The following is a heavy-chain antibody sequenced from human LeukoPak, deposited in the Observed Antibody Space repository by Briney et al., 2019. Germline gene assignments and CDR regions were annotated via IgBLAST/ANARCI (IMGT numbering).Heavy chain of an antibody. V-gene: IGHV4-30-4*08. J-gene: IGHJ4*02. CDR1: GGSIGSGDYY. CDR3: ARVSHYDILTGYPAKYYFDY. D-gene: IGHD3-9*01. CDR2: IYYSGST. Sequence: SQTLSLTCTVSGGSIGSGDYYWSWIRQPPGKGLEWIGYIYYSGSTYYNPSLKSRVTISVDTSKNQFSLKLSSVTAADTAVYYCARVSHYDILTGYPAKYYFDYWGQGTLVTVSS.